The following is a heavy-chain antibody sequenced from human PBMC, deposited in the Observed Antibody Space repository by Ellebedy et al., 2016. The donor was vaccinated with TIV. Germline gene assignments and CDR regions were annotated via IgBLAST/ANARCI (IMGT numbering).Heavy chain of an antibody. CDR3: AKPYDILISPFHH. CDR2: IWYDGSNK. V-gene: IGHV3-33*06. Sequence: PGGSLRLSCAASGFTFSSYGMHWVRQAPGKGLEWVAVIWYDGSNKYYADSVKGRFTISRDNSKNTLYLQMNSLRAEDTAVYYCAKPYDILISPFHHWGQGTLVTVSS. J-gene: IGHJ1*01. D-gene: IGHD3-9*01. CDR1: GFTFSSYG.